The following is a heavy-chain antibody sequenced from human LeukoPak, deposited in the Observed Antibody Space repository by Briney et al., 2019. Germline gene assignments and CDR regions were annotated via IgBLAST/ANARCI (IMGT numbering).Heavy chain of an antibody. CDR2: FSGSGGST. V-gene: IGHV3-23*01. D-gene: IGHD3-22*01. CDR3: AKGSMIVVALSRFDP. CDR1: GFIFRSYA. Sequence: GGSLRVSCAASGFIFRSYAMSWVRQAPGKGREWVSGFSGSGGSTYYADSVKGRFTISRDNSKNMLYLQMHSLRAEDTAVYYCAKGSMIVVALSRFDPWGQGTLVTVSS. J-gene: IGHJ5*02.